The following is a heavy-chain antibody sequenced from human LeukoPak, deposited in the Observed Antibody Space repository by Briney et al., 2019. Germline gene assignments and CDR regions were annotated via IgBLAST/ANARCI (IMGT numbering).Heavy chain of an antibody. CDR2: MNPNSGNT. CDR1: GYTFKNYD. D-gene: IGHD5-24*01. J-gene: IGHJ4*02. V-gene: IGHV1-8*02. Sequence: ASVKVSCKASGYTFKNYDINWVRQATGHGPEWMGWMNPNSGNTGFAQKFQDRVSMTRDTSINTAYMELTSLRSGDTAVYYCARATPGGLHGYSFDYWGQGTVVTVYS. CDR3: ARATPGGLHGYSFDY.